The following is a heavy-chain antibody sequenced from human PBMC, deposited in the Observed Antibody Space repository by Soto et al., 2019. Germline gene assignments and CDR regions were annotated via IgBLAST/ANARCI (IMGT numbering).Heavy chain of an antibody. Sequence: PGGSLRLSCAASGFTFDNYAMSWVRQAPGKGLEWVSGISGSGGSTYYADSVKGRFTISRDNSKNTLYLQMSSLRADDTAIYYCAKGVLTGTEIYWGQGTLVTVSS. J-gene: IGHJ4*02. CDR3: AKGVLTGTEIY. CDR2: ISGSGGST. D-gene: IGHD1-7*01. CDR1: GFTFDNYA. V-gene: IGHV3-23*01.